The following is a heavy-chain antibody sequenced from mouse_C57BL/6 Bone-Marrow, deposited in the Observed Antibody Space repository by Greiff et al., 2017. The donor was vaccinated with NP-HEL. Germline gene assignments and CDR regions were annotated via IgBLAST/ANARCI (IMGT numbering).Heavy chain of an antibody. V-gene: IGHV14-4*01. Sequence: VQLQQSGAELVRPGASVKLSCTASGFTIKDDYMHWVKQRPEQGLEWIGWIDPENGDTEYAPKFQGKATITADTSSNTAYLQLSSLTSEDTAVYYCTTYYGFYAMDYWGQGTSVTVSS. CDR3: TTYYGFYAMDY. D-gene: IGHD1-2*01. CDR1: GFTIKDDY. CDR2: IDPENGDT. J-gene: IGHJ4*01.